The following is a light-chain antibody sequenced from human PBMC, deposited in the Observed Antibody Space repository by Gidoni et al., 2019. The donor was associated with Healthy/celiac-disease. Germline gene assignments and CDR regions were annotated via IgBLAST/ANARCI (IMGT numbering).Light chain of an antibody. V-gene: IGLV6-57*01. Sequence: NFMLTQPHSVSESPGKTVTISCTRSSGSIASNYVQWYQQRTGSSPTTVIYEDNQRPSGVPVRFSGSIDSSSNSASLTISGLKTEDEADYYCQSYASSHRVFGGGTKLTVL. CDR1: SGSIASNY. J-gene: IGLJ3*02. CDR3: QSYASSHRV. CDR2: EDN.